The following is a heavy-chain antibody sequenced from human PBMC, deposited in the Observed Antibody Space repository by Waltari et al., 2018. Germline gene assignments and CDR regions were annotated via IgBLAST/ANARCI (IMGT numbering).Heavy chain of an antibody. CDR2: ISYNERNI. J-gene: IGHJ6*02. V-gene: IGHV3-30*04. CDR3: ARDYCDRTNCHGMDV. Sequence: QVQLVESGGGVVQPGRSLRVSCAASEFTFSSYAMHWVRQAPGKGLEGVAVISYNERNIYYVDSVKGRFIISRDNSKKMLYLQMNSLRTEDTAVYYCARDYCDRTNCHGMDVWGQGTTVTVSS. CDR1: EFTFSSYA. D-gene: IGHD3-22*01.